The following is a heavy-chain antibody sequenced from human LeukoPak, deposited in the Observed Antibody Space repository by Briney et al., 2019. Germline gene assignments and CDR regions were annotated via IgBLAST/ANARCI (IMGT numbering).Heavy chain of an antibody. Sequence: GGSLRLSCAASGFTFSSYWMSWVRQAPGKGLEWVATIKQDGSQKYYVDSVKGRFTISRDNAKSSLYLQMNALRVEDTAVYYCASPPLGYCDSTRCRFDYWGQGTLVTVSS. V-gene: IGHV3-7*01. CDR1: GFTFSSYW. D-gene: IGHD2-2*03. CDR3: ASPPLGYCDSTRCRFDY. J-gene: IGHJ4*02. CDR2: IKQDGSQK.